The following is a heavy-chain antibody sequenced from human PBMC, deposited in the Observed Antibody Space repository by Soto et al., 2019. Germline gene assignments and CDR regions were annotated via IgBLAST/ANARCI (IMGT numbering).Heavy chain of an antibody. V-gene: IGHV4-59*01. CDR2: IYYTVST. J-gene: IGHJ4*02. D-gene: IGHD4-4*01. CDR1: GGSISNKY. CDR3: TRATVQRHFDS. Sequence: SETLSLTCVVSGGSISNKYWTWIRQPPGKGLEWIGYIYYTVSTTYHPSLTSRVAISLDTSMQQFSLRLNSVTAADTAVYYCTRATVQRHFDSWGQGTLVTVSS.